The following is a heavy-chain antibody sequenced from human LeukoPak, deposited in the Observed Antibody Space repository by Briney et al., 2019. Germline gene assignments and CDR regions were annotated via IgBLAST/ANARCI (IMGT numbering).Heavy chain of an antibody. CDR2: ISGSGGST. D-gene: IGHD6-19*01. CDR3: AKDFATGYSSGWYVY. Sequence: QPGGSLRLSCAASRFTFSSYAMSWVRQAPGKGLEWVSAISGSGGSTYYADSVKGRFTISRDNSKNTLYLQMDSLRAEDTAVYYCAKDFATGYSSGWYVYWGQGTLVTVSS. CDR1: RFTFSSYA. V-gene: IGHV3-23*01. J-gene: IGHJ4*02.